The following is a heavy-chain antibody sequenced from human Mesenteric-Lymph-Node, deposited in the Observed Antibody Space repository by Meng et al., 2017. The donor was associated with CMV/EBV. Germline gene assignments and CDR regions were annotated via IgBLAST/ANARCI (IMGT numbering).Heavy chain of an antibody. V-gene: IGHV3-30-3*01. D-gene: IGHD3-22*01. CDR3: VREAYYYDTSDYPRGNYFDY. J-gene: IGHJ4*02. CDR2: ISFDGSNK. Sequence: GGSLRLSCVASGFTFSSYAIHWVRQAPDKGLEWVAVISFDGSNKYYADSVQGRFTISRDNSKNTLSLHMTSLRNEDTAVYFCVREAYYYDTSDYPRGNYFDYWGQGTLVTVSS. CDR1: GFTFSSYA.